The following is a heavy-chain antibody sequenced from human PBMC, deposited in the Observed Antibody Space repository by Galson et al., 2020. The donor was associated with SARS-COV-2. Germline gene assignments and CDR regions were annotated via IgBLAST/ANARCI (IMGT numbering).Heavy chain of an antibody. Sequence: SETLSLTCTVSGDSITSSSYYWGWIRQPPGKGLEWIGSIYYTGSTYYNPSLKSRVTISVDTPKNQLSLKLSSVTAADTAVYYCARHGTGFRDDYVWGSFRYAGYWGQGTLVTVSS. CDR2: IYYTGST. D-gene: IGHD3-16*02. J-gene: IGHJ4*02. CDR3: ARHGTGFRDDYVWGSFRYAGY. CDR1: GDSITSSSYY. V-gene: IGHV4-39*01.